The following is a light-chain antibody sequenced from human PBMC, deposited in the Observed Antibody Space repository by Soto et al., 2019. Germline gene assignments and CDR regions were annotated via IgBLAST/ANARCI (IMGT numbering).Light chain of an antibody. V-gene: IGKV1-39*01. CDR3: QQSYTTPFT. J-gene: IGKJ3*01. CDR1: QNIDNS. CDR2: VAS. Sequence: DIQMTQSPSSLSASVGDRVTITCRASQNIDNSLNWYQQKPGKAPRLLIYVASSLQSGVPSRFSGSGSGTEFTLIISSLQPEDFASYSCQQSYTTPFTFGPGTKVHV.